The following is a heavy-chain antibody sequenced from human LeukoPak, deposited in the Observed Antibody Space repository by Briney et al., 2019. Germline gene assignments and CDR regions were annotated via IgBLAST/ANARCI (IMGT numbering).Heavy chain of an antibody. Sequence: GGSLRLSCAASGFTFSSYSMNWVRQAPGKGLEWVSSISSSSSYIYYADSVKGRFTISRDNAKNSLYLQMNSLRAEDTAVYYCARDVFWSGYYYYYMDVWGKGTTVTVSS. CDR1: GFTFSSYS. CDR3: ARDVFWSGYYYYYMDV. CDR2: ISSSSSYI. J-gene: IGHJ6*03. D-gene: IGHD3-3*01. V-gene: IGHV3-21*01.